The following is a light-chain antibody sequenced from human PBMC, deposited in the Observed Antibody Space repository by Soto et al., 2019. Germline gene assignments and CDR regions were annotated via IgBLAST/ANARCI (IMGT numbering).Light chain of an antibody. V-gene: IGLV2-23*02. Sequence: QSVLTQPASVPGSPGQSITISCIGSSSDVGGYNYVSWYQHHPGRVPKPMIFEVSDRPSGVSSRFSGSKSGNTAYLTISGLQAEDEADYYCCSYAGSSTYVFGTGTKVTVL. CDR3: CSYAGSSTYV. CDR1: SSDVGGYNY. CDR2: EVS. J-gene: IGLJ1*01.